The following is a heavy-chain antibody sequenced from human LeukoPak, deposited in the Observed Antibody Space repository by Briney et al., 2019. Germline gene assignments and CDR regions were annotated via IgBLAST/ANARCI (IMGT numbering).Heavy chain of an antibody. CDR1: GGTFSSYA. Sequence: GASVKVSCKASGGTFSSYAISWVRQAPGQGLEWMGRIIPILGIANYAQKLQGRVTMTTDTSTSTAYMELRSLRSDDTAVYYCARDGGGSYLLDYWGQGTLVTVSS. D-gene: IGHD1-26*01. V-gene: IGHV1-69*04. CDR3: ARDGGGSYLLDY. J-gene: IGHJ4*02. CDR2: IIPILGIA.